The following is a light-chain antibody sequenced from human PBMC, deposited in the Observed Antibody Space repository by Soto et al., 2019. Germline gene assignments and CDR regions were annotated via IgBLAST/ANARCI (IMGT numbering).Light chain of an antibody. CDR1: SSDVGGYNY. Sequence: TSSDVGGYNYVSWYQQHPGKAPKLMIYEVSNRPSGVSNRFSGSKSGNTASLTISGLQAEDEADYYCSSYTSSLYVFGTGTKVTVL. J-gene: IGLJ1*01. V-gene: IGLV2-14*01. CDR2: EVS. CDR3: SSYTSSLYV.